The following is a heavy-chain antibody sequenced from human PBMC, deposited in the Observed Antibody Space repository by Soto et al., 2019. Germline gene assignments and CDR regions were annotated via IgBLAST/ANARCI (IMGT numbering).Heavy chain of an antibody. V-gene: IGHV4-34*01. CDR3: ARRGSYYYYYGMDV. Sequence: PSETLSLTCAVYGGSFSGYYWSLIRQPPGKGLEWIGEINHSGSTNYNPSLKSRVTISVDKSKNQFSLKLSSVTAADTAVYYCARRGSYYYYYGMDVWGQGTTVTVSS. CDR1: GGSFSGYY. J-gene: IGHJ6*02. D-gene: IGHD1-26*01. CDR2: INHSGST.